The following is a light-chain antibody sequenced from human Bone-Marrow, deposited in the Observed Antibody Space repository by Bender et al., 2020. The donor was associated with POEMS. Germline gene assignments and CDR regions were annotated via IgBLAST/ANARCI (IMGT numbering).Light chain of an antibody. CDR2: EVS. V-gene: IGLV2-23*02. CDR3: CSYAGTTTV. CDR1: SSDVGGYNY. J-gene: IGLJ3*02. Sequence: QSALTQPPSASGSPGQSVTISCTGTSSDVGGYNYVSWFQQHPGKAPKLIISEVSKRPPGVSNRFSGSKSGNTAFLTISGLQAEDEADYYCCSYAGTTTVFGGGTKLTVL.